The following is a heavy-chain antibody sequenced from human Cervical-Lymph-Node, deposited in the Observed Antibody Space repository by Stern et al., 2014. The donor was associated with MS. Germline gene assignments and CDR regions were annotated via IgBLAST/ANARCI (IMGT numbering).Heavy chain of an antibody. CDR3: ARDYEDTSMLFDH. Sequence: VQLVESGGAVVQPGRSLRVSCAASGFTFSSYGMHWVRQAPGKGLEWVTVISYDGNHTYYAASVKGRFTISRDNSKNTLHLQMNSVTPDDTAIYYCARDYEDTSMLFDHWGQGTLVTVSS. CDR2: ISYDGNHT. D-gene: IGHD2-8*01. J-gene: IGHJ4*02. CDR1: GFTFSSYG. V-gene: IGHV3-30*03.